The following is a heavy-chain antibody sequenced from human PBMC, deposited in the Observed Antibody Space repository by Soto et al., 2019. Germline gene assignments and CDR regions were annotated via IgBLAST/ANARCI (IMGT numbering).Heavy chain of an antibody. V-gene: IGHV4-30-2*01. CDR3: ARAHFWSGYSTYYYYGMDV. J-gene: IGHJ6*02. Sequence: SETLSLTCAVSGGSISSGGYSWIWIRQPPGKGLEWIGYIYHSGSTYYNPSLKSRVTISVDRSKNQFSLKLSSVTAADTAVYYCARAHFWSGYSTYYYYGMDVWGQGTTVTVSS. D-gene: IGHD3-3*01. CDR1: GGSISSGGYS. CDR2: IYHSGST.